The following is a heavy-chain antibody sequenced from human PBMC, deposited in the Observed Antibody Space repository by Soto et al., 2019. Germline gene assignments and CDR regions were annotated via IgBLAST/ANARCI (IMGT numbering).Heavy chain of an antibody. CDR2: IYNGGIP. CDR3: ASQDYDKSVYYFDY. CDR1: GGSVSSQY. J-gene: IGHJ4*02. V-gene: IGHV4-4*07. D-gene: IGHD3-22*01. Sequence: SETLSLTCTVSGGSVSSQYWSWIRQPAGKGLEWIGRIYNGGIPLIHPSLKSRVALSLDTSKNQFSLTLSSVTAADTAIYYCASQDYDKSVYYFDYWGRGTLVTVSS.